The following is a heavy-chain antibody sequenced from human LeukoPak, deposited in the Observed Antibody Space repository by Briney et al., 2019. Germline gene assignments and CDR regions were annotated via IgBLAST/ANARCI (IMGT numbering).Heavy chain of an antibody. CDR1: GGSISSYY. D-gene: IGHD3-22*01. Sequence: PSETLSLTCTVSGGSISSYYWSWIRQPPGKGLEWIGYIYYSGSTNYNPSLKSRVTISVDTSKNQFSLKLSSVTAADTAVYYCARAPDYYDGSDAFDIWGQGTMVTVSS. CDR3: ARAPDYYDGSDAFDI. CDR2: IYYSGST. J-gene: IGHJ3*02. V-gene: IGHV4-59*01.